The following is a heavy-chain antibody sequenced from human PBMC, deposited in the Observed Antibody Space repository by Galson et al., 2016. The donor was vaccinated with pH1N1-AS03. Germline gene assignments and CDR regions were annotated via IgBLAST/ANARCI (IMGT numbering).Heavy chain of an antibody. Sequence: SLRLSCAVSGFSLDLYAMHWVRQIPGKGLEWVSGFSLDSDWIGYAASVKGRFTVSRDKDKNSLYLEMNNLRTEDTALYYCTKDLVPGGADVWGQGTTVTVSS. D-gene: IGHD3-16*01. CDR1: GFSLDLYA. V-gene: IGHV3-9*01. CDR2: FSLDSDWI. J-gene: IGHJ6*02. CDR3: TKDLVPGGADV.